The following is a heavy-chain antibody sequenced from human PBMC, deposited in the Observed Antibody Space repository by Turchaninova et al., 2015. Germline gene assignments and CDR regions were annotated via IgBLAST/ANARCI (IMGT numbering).Heavy chain of an antibody. CDR2: INWAGVD. V-gene: IGHV2-5*02. CDR1: GFSLTTNGVG. D-gene: IGHD3-16*01. J-gene: IGHJ4*02. Sequence: QITLKESGPTLVKPTETLTLTCTFSGFSLTTNGVGVGWIRQSPGKALEWLALINWAGVDRYSPSLMTRLTVTTDTSXNQVXLTLTXLSPXXTAPYFCAXXXGDIDYPSRXFDYXXQGVXVTVSX. CDR3: AXXXGDIDYPSRXFDY.